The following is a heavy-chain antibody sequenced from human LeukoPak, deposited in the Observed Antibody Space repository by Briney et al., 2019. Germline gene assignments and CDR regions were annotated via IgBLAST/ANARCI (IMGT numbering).Heavy chain of an antibody. V-gene: IGHV4-39*01. J-gene: IGHJ4*02. Sequence: PSETLSLTCTVSGGSISRSSYFWGWIRQPPGKGLEWIGRIYYSGSTDYNPSLKGRVTIYLDTSKNQFSLKLSSVTAADTAVYYCARLRTRDGCDFDYWGQGTLVTVSS. D-gene: IGHD5-24*01. CDR2: IYYSGST. CDR1: GGSISRSSYF. CDR3: ARLRTRDGCDFDY.